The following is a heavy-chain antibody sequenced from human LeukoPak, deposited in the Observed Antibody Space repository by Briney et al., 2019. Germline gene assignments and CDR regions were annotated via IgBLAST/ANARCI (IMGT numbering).Heavy chain of an antibody. CDR3: ARDRGTMVRVTPWFDP. J-gene: IGHJ5*02. Sequence: PGGSLRLSCAASGFTFSSYSMNWVRQAPGKGLEWVSYISSSSSTIYYADSVKGRFTISRDNAKNSLYLQMNSLRAEDTAVYYCARDRGTMVRVTPWFDPWGQGTLVTVSS. CDR2: ISSSSSTI. V-gene: IGHV3-48*04. CDR1: GFTFSSYS. D-gene: IGHD3-10*01.